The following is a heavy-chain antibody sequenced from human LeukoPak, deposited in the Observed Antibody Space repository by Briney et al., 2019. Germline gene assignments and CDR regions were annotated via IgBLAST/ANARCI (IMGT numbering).Heavy chain of an antibody. V-gene: IGHV1-18*01. CDR3: ARSTVTTREYYGMDV. D-gene: IGHD4-17*01. J-gene: IGHJ6*02. CDR2: ISAYNGNT. CDR1: GYTFTSYG. Sequence: GASVKVSCKASGYTFTSYGISWVRQAPGQGLEWMGWISAYNGNTNYAQKLQGRVTMTTDTSTSTAYMELRSLRSEDTAVYYCARSTVTTREYYGMDVWGQGTTVTVSS.